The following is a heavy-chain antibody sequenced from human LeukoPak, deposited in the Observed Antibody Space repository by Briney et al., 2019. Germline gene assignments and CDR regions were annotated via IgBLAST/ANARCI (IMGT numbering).Heavy chain of an antibody. J-gene: IGHJ4*02. CDR2: ISNTGSAI. CDR3: ATLTGPRTFDY. D-gene: IGHD1-20*01. CDR1: GFTFSDYY. V-gene: IGHV3-11*01. Sequence: GGSLRLSCSASGFTFSDYYMSWIRQAPGKGLEWLSYISNTGSAIYYADSVKGRFTISRDNAKNSLYLQMDSLRADDTALYYCATLTGPRTFDYWGQGTLVTVSS.